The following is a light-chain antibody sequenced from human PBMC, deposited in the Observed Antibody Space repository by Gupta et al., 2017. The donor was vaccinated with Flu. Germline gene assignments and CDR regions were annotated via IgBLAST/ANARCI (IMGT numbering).Light chain of an antibody. V-gene: IGKV1-39*01. Sequence: PSSLSASVGDRVTITCRASQSISSYLNWYQQKPGTAPKLLIYAASSLQSGVPSRFSGSGSGTDFTLTISSLQPEDFATYYCQQRDSTPMTFGQGTKLAIK. CDR2: AAS. CDR3: QQRDSTPMT. CDR1: QSISSY. J-gene: IGKJ2*01.